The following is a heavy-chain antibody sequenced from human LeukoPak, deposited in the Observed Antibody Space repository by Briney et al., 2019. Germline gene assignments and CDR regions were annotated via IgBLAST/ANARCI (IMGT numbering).Heavy chain of an antibody. CDR1: GFSFSSYD. V-gene: IGHV3-30*02. J-gene: IGHJ4*02. CDR3: ARASSHSSWLEYYFDY. D-gene: IGHD6-13*01. Sequence: GGSLRLSCAASGFSFSSYDMHWVRQAPGKGLEWVAFIRYDGSNKYYADSVKGRFTISRDNSKNTLYLQMNSLRAEDTAVYYCARASSHSSWLEYYFDYWGQGTLVTVSS. CDR2: IRYDGSNK.